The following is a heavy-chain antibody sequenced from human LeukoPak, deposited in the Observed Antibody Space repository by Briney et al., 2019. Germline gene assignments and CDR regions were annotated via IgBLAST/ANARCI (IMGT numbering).Heavy chain of an antibody. V-gene: IGHV3-30*19. CDR3: ARDPGTGNWNPKSDWYFDL. CDR2: VSYDGRNE. J-gene: IGHJ2*01. Sequence: PGGSLRLSCRTSGFTFSSYGMHWVRQAPGKGLEWVALVSYDGRNENYADSVKGRFTISRDTSKSTLYLQMNSLRGEDTAVYYCARDPGTGNWNPKSDWYFDLWGRGTLVTVSS. D-gene: IGHD1-1*01. CDR1: GFTFSSYG.